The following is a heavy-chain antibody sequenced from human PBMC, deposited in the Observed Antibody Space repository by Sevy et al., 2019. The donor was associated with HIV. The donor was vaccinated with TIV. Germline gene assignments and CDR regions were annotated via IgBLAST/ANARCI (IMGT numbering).Heavy chain of an antibody. Sequence: GGSLRLSCATSGFTVNMYAMSWVRQAPGKGLEWVSTIGGGDTYYADSVKGRFTISRDDSKSAVYLQMNSLRADDTAVYYCAKDGVSRNKLWDWFDPWGQGTLVTVSS. CDR3: AKDGVSRNKLWDWFDP. CDR2: IGGGDT. V-gene: IGHV3-23*01. J-gene: IGHJ5*02. CDR1: GFTVNMYA. D-gene: IGHD2-21*01.